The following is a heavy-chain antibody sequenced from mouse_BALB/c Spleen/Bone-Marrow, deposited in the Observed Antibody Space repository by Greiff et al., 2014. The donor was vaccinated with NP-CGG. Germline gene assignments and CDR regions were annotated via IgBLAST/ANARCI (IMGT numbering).Heavy chain of an antibody. V-gene: IGHV1S127*01. J-gene: IGHJ3*01. CDR3: KRMWAY. Sequence: QVQLQQSGAELVKPGASVKMSCKASGYTFTSYWMHWVKQRPGQGLEWIGTIDPSDSYTSYNQKFKGKATLTVDTSSSTAYMQLSDVASEDSAVYYGKRMWAYWGQGTLVTVSA. CDR2: IDPSDSYT. CDR1: GYTFTSYW.